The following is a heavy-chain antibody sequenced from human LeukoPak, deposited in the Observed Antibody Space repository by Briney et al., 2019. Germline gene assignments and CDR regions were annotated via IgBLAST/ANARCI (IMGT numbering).Heavy chain of an antibody. Sequence: GGSLRLSCAASGFTFSSYWMSWVRQAPGKGLEWVANIKQDGSEKYYVDSVKGRFTISRDNAKNSLYLQMNSLRAEDTAVYYCARARDMIVDYAFDIWGQGTMVTVSS. CDR1: GFTFSSYW. CDR3: ARARDMIVDYAFDI. J-gene: IGHJ3*02. D-gene: IGHD3-22*01. CDR2: IKQDGSEK. V-gene: IGHV3-7*03.